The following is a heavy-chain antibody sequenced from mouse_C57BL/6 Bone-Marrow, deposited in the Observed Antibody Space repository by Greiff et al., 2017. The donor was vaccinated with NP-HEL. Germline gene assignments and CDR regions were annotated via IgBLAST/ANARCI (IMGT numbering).Heavy chain of an antibody. V-gene: IGHV1-15*01. CDR1: GYTFTDYE. D-gene: IGHD1-1*01. CDR2: IDPETGGT. Sequence: VKLQESGAELVRPGASVTLSCKASGYTFTDYEMHWVKQTPVHGLEWIGAIDPETGGTAYNQKFKGKAILTADKSSSTAYMELRSLTAEDSAVYYCTRRDYGSSPYYYAMDYWGKGTSVTVAS. J-gene: IGHJ4*01. CDR3: TRRDYGSSPYYYAMDY.